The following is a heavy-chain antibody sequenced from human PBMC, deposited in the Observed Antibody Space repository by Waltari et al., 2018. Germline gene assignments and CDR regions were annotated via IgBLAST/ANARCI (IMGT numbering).Heavy chain of an antibody. Sequence: QVQLEQSGAEVKKPGASVKVSCKASGYTFTSYYMHWVRQAPGQGLEWMGIINPSGGSTSYAQKFQGRVTMTRDTSTSTVYMELSSLRSEDTAVYYCARDQGDIVVVVAAPGDYWGQGTLVTVSS. CDR2: INPSGGST. D-gene: IGHD2-15*01. CDR3: ARDQGDIVVVVAAPGDY. V-gene: IGHV1-46*01. J-gene: IGHJ4*02. CDR1: GYTFTSYY.